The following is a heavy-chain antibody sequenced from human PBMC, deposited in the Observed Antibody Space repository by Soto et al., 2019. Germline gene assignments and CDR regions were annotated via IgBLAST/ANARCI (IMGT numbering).Heavy chain of an antibody. J-gene: IGHJ6*02. Sequence: SETLSLTCTVSGGSISSYYWSWIRQPPGKGLEWIGYIYYSGSTNYNPSLKSRVTISVDTSKNQFSLKLSSVTAADTAVYYCASISELGSLQYYYYYGMDVWGQGTTVTVS. D-gene: IGHD7-27*01. CDR3: ASISELGSLQYYYYYGMDV. V-gene: IGHV4-59*01. CDR1: GGSISSYY. CDR2: IYYSGST.